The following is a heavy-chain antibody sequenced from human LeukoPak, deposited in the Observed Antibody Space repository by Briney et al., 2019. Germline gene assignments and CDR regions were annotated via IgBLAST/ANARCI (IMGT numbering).Heavy chain of an antibody. CDR3: ATERGTGTTLRSYWYFDL. J-gene: IGHJ2*01. CDR1: GYTLTELS. CDR2: FDPEDGET. D-gene: IGHD1-7*01. Sequence: GASVKVSCKVSGYTLTELSMHWVRQALGKGLEWMGGFDPEDGETIYAQKFQGRVTMTEDTSTDTAYMELSSLRSEDTAVYYCATERGTGTTLRSYWYFDLWGRGTLVTVSS. V-gene: IGHV1-24*01.